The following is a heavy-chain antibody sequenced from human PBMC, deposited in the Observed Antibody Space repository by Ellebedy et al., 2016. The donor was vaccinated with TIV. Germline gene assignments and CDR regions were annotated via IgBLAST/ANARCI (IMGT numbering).Heavy chain of an antibody. Sequence: PGGSLRLSCAASGFTFANYAMTRVRQAPGKGLEWFSRIRGRDGRTSYTDSAKGRFTISRDNSKNTLFLQMNNLRVEDTAMYYCAREHALDGGYLDSWGQGTLVTVSS. CDR1: GFTFANYA. CDR3: AREHALDGGYLDS. V-gene: IGHV3-23*01. CDR2: IRGRDGRT. J-gene: IGHJ4*02. D-gene: IGHD3-16*01.